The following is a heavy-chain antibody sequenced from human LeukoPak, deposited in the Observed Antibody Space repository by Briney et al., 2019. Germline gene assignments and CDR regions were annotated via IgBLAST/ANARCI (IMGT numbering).Heavy chain of an antibody. V-gene: IGHV4-34*01. CDR1: GGSFSGYY. D-gene: IGHD6-13*01. CDR2: INHSGTT. J-gene: IGHJ4*02. CDR3: ARGPIAAAVSF. Sequence: PSETLSLTCAVYGGSFSGYYWSWIRQPPGKGLEWIGEINHSGTTNYNPSLKSRVTISIDTAKNQFSLRLSPVTAADTAVYYCARGPIAAAVSFWGQGTLVTVSS.